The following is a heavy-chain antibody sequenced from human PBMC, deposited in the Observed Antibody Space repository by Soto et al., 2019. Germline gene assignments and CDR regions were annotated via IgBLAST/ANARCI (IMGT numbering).Heavy chain of an antibody. V-gene: IGHV4-59*01. CDR3: ARTYDGSGPNSGGYGFDI. CDR1: GGSISSYY. CDR2: IYYSGST. J-gene: IGHJ3*02. D-gene: IGHD3-22*01. Sequence: SETLSLTCSVSGGSISSYYWSRIRQPPGKGLEWIAYIYYSGSTSYNPSLKSRVSISLDTSKNQFSLKLSSVTAADTAVYYCARTYDGSGPNSGGYGFDIWGQGTMVTVSS.